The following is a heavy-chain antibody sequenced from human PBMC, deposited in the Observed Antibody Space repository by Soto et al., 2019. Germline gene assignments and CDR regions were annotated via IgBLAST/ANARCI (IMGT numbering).Heavy chain of an antibody. CDR3: AKGGSYYDSVAFDI. J-gene: IGHJ3*02. D-gene: IGHD3-22*01. V-gene: IGHV3-30*18. CDR2: ISYDGSNK. CDR1: GFTFSSYG. Sequence: GGSLRLSCAASGFTFSSYGMHWVRQAPGKGLEWVAVISYDGSNKYYADSVKGRFTISRDNSKNTLYLQMNSLRAEDTVVYYCAKGGSYYDSVAFDIWGQGTMVTVSS.